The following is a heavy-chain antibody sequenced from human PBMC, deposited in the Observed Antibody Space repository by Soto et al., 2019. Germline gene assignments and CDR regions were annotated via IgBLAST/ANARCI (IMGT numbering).Heavy chain of an antibody. J-gene: IGHJ4*01. D-gene: IGHD3-22*01. CDR1: GHTFTTYA. Sequence: ASVKVSCKASGHTFTTYAMHWVRQAPGQRLEWMGWINAGNGIPKYSQKFQDRVTITRDTSASTAYMELSGLRSEDTAVYYCAEDSSGYYYWGHGTLVTVSS. CDR3: AEDSSGYYY. V-gene: IGHV1-3*01. CDR2: INAGNGIP.